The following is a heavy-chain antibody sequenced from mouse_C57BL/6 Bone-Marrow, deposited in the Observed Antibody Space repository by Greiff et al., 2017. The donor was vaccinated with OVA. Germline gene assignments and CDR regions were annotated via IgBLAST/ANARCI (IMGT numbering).Heavy chain of an antibody. Sequence: VKLMESGAELVKPGASVKLSCKASGYTFTEYTIHWVKQRSGQGLEWIGWFYPGSGSIKYNEKFKDKATLTADKSSSTVYMELSRLTSEDSAVYFCARHEMGGYYSNYSFDYWGQGTTLTVSS. J-gene: IGHJ2*01. V-gene: IGHV1-62-2*01. CDR3: ARHEMGGYYSNYSFDY. D-gene: IGHD2-5*01. CDR2: FYPGSGSI. CDR1: GYTFTEYT.